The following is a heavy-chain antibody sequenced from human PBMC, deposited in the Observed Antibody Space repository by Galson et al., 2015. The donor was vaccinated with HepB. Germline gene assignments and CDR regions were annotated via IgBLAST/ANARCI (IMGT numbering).Heavy chain of an antibody. J-gene: IGHJ4*02. V-gene: IGHV4-31*03. CDR2: IYYSGST. CDR1: GGSISSGGYY. Sequence: LSLTCTVSGGSISSGGYYWSWIRQHPGKGLEWIGYIYYSGSTYYNPSLKSRVTISVDTSKNQFSLKLSSVTAADTAVYYCARFSTVVTRFDYWGQGTLVTVSS. D-gene: IGHD4-23*01. CDR3: ARFSTVVTRFDY.